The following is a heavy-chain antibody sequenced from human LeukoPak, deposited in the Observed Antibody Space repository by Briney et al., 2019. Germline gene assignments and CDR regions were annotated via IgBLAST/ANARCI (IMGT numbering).Heavy chain of an antibody. CDR1: GYSISSGYY. V-gene: IGHV4-38-2*01. D-gene: IGHD3-16*01. CDR2: VYHSVST. J-gene: IGHJ4*02. Sequence: PSETLSLTCAVSGYSISSGYYWGWIRQPPGKGLEWIGSVYHSVSTYYNPSLKSRVTISLDTSKNQFSLRLSSVTAADTAVYYCARRLGRPNTDIDYWGQGTLVSVSS. CDR3: ARRLGRPNTDIDY.